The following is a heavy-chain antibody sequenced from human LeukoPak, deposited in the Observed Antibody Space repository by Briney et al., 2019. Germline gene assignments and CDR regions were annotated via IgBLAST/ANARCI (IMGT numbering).Heavy chain of an antibody. V-gene: IGHV3-7*01. Sequence: PGGSLRLSCAASGFTFSSYWMSWVRQAPGKGPEWVANIKQDGSEKYYVDSVKGRFTISRDNAKNSLYLQMNSLRAEDTAVYYCARDLGHTYYYDSSGNESVDAFDIWGQGTMVTVSS. J-gene: IGHJ3*02. D-gene: IGHD3-22*01. CDR3: ARDLGHTYYYDSSGNESVDAFDI. CDR1: GFTFSSYW. CDR2: IKQDGSEK.